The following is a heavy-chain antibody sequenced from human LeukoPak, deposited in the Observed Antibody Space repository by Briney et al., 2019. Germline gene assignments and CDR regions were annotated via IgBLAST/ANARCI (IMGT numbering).Heavy chain of an antibody. CDR1: GGSISSSSYY. V-gene: IGHV4-39*07. CDR3: ARAFLAAAGYGMDV. D-gene: IGHD6-13*01. J-gene: IGHJ6*02. CDR2: IYYSGST. Sequence: SETLSLTCTVSGGSISSSSYYWGWIRQPPGKGLEWIGSIYYSGSTYYNPSLKSRVTISVDTSKNQFSLKLSSVTAADTAVYYCARAFLAAAGYGMDVWGQGTTVTVSS.